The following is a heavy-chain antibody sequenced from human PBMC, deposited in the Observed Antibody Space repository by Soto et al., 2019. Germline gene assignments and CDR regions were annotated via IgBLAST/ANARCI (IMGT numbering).Heavy chain of an antibody. J-gene: IGHJ4*02. CDR2: IYYSGST. D-gene: IGHD2-2*03. Sequence: SETLSLTCTVSSGSISSSSYYWGWIRQPPGKGLEWIGSIYYSGSTYYNPPLKSRVTISVDTSKNQFSLKLSSVTAADTAVYYCARQRALIRVGWNWGQGTLVTVSS. V-gene: IGHV4-39*01. CDR1: SGSISSSSYY. CDR3: ARQRALIRVGWN.